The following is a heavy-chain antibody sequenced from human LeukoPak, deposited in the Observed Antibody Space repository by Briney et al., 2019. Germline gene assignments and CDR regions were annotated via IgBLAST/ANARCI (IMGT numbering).Heavy chain of an antibody. CDR3: ARSGVAAVRGALGMDV. D-gene: IGHD6-25*01. CDR1: GYTFTSYG. V-gene: IGHV1-18*01. Sequence: ASVKVSCKASGYTFTSYGISWVRQAPGQGLEWMGWISAYNGNTNYAQKLQGRVTMTTDTSTSTAYMELRSLRSDDTAVYYCARSGVAAVRGALGMDVWGKGTTVTVSS. J-gene: IGHJ6*04. CDR2: ISAYNGNT.